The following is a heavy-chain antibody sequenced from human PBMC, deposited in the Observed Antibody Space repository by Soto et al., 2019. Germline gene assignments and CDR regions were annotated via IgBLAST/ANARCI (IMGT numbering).Heavy chain of an antibody. D-gene: IGHD3-3*01. Sequence: ASVKVSCKVSGYTLTELSMHWVRQAPGKGLEWMGGFDPEDGETIYAQKFQGRVTMTEDTSTDTAYMELSSLRSEDTAVYYCATLDFWSGPPASRGYYYMDVWGKGTTVTVSS. CDR2: FDPEDGET. V-gene: IGHV1-24*01. CDR1: GYTLTELS. J-gene: IGHJ6*03. CDR3: ATLDFWSGPPASRGYYYMDV.